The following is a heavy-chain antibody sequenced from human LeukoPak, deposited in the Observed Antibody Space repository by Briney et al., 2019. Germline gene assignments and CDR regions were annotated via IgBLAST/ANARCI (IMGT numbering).Heavy chain of an antibody. CDR1: GFTFSSYV. CDR2: ISGSGIST. V-gene: IGHV3-23*01. Sequence: PGGSLRLSCAASGFTFSSYVMSWVRQAPGKGLEWVSTISGSGISTYYADSVKGRFTISRDNSKNTLFLQMNSLRAEDTALYYCAKGDNDILTGYYNPFDYWGQGTLVTVSS. J-gene: IGHJ4*02. D-gene: IGHD3-9*01. CDR3: AKGDNDILTGYYNPFDY.